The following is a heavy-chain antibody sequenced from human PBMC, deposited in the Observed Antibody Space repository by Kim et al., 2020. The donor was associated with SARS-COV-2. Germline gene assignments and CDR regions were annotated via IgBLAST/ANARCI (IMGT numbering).Heavy chain of an antibody. D-gene: IGHD6-19*01. J-gene: IGHJ4*02. Sequence: ASVKVSCKASGYTFTSYYMHWVRPAPGQGLEWMGIINPSGGSTSYAQKFQGRVTMTRDTSTSTVYMELSSLRSEDTAVYYCASERAVAGTIDYWGQGTLVTVSS. CDR3: ASERAVAGTIDY. CDR1: GYTFTSYY. V-gene: IGHV1-46*01. CDR2: INPSGGST.